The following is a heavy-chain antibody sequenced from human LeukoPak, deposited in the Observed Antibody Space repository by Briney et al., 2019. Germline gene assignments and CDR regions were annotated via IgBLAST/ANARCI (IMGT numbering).Heavy chain of an antibody. CDR1: GDSVSNSPYY. CDR2: ISYGGTT. CDR3: GGNNFYHFQY. Sequence: PSETLCLTCTVSGDSVSNSPYYWGWVRQPPGKGLEWIGAISYGGTTYSSPSLKSRVTMDLDKSRNRFSLKLTSVTAADTAVYYCGGNNFYHFQYWGQGALVTVSS. J-gene: IGHJ4*02. V-gene: IGHV4-39*01. D-gene: IGHD5-24*01.